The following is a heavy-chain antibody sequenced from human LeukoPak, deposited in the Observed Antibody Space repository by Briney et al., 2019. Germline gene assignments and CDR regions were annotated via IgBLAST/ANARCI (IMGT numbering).Heavy chain of an antibody. Sequence: ASVKVSCKASGYTFTSYGISWVRQAPGQGLEWMGWISAYNVNTNYAQKLQGRVTMTTDTSTSTAYMELRSLRSDDTAVYYCAREGYYDILTGYYRGRYFDYWGQGTLVTVSS. V-gene: IGHV1-18*01. D-gene: IGHD3-9*01. CDR1: GYTFTSYG. CDR2: ISAYNVNT. J-gene: IGHJ4*02. CDR3: AREGYYDILTGYYRGRYFDY.